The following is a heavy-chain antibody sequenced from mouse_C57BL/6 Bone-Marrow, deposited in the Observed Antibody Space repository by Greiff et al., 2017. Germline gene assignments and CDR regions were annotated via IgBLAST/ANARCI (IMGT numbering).Heavy chain of an antibody. D-gene: IGHD2-5*01. CDR2: ISSGSSTI. CDR1: GFTFSDYG. CDR3: ARRGYSKGYFDY. J-gene: IGHJ2*01. V-gene: IGHV5-17*01. Sequence: EVQVVESGGGLVKPGGSLKLSCAASGFTFSDYGMHWVRQAPEKGLEWVAYISSGSSTIYYAATVTGRFTISRGNAKNTLFLQMPSLRSEDTAMYYCARRGYSKGYFDYWGQGTTLTVSS.